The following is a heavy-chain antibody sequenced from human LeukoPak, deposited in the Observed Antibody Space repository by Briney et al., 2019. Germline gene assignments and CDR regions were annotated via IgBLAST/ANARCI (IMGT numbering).Heavy chain of an antibody. CDR2: INHSGST. CDR3: ASEAPGAARDY. D-gene: IGHD6-6*01. Sequence: SETLSLTCAVYGGSFSGYYWSWIRQPPGKGLEWIGEINHSGSTNYNPSLKSRVTISVDTSKNQFSLKLSSVSAADTAVYYCASEAPGAARDYWGQGTLVTVSS. V-gene: IGHV4-34*01. J-gene: IGHJ4*02. CDR1: GGSFSGYY.